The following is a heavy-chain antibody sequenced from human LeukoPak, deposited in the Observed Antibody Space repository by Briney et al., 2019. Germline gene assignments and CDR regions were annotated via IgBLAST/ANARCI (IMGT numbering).Heavy chain of an antibody. J-gene: IGHJ4*02. CDR1: GGSISSYY. D-gene: IGHD6-19*01. CDR3: ARYRGGSGWFFDY. Sequence: SGTLSLTCTVSGGSISSYYWSWIRQPPGKGLEWIGYIYYSGSTNYNPSLKSRVTISVDTSKNQFSLKLSSVTAADTAVYYCARYRGGSGWFFDYWGQGTLVTVSS. V-gene: IGHV4-59*01. CDR2: IYYSGST.